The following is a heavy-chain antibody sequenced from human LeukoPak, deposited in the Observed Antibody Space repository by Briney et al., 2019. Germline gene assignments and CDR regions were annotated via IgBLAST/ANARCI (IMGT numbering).Heavy chain of an antibody. CDR3: ARDSGSSWYPHFDY. CDR2: ISSSSSYI. Sequence: PGGSLRLSCAASGFAFSSYWMSWVRQAPGKGLEWVSSISSSSSYIYYADSVKGRFTISRDNAKNSLYLQMNSLRAEDTAVYYCARDSGSSWYPHFDYWGQGTLVTVSS. CDR1: GFAFSSYW. V-gene: IGHV3-21*01. D-gene: IGHD6-13*01. J-gene: IGHJ4*02.